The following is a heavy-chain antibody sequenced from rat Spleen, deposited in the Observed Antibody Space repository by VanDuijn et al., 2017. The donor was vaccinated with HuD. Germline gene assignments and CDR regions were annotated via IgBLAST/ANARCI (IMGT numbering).Heavy chain of an antibody. CDR1: GFVFSFFP. CDR3: ARAGYLRDWYFDF. D-gene: IGHD2-2*01. Sequence: EVRLVESGGGLVQPGRSMQLSCAASGFVFSFFPMAWVRQAPTRGLEWVATISTRGDITYYRDSVKGRFTISRDNTKNNLYLQMDNLRSEDTATYYCARAGYLRDWYFDFWGPGTMVAVSS. V-gene: IGHV5-46*01. J-gene: IGHJ1*01. CDR2: ISTRGDIT.